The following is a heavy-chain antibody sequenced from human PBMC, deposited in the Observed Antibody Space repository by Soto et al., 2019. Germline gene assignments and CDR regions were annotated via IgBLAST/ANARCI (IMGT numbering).Heavy chain of an antibody. CDR2: IYHSGST. Sequence: SETLSLTCAVSGYSISSGYYWGWIRQPPGKGLECIGSIYHSGSTYYNPSLKSRVTISVDTSKNQFSLKLSSVTAADTAVYYCAVILTGYYPHFDYWARVTLVTVSS. CDR3: AVILTGYYPHFDY. J-gene: IGHJ4*02. D-gene: IGHD3-9*01. V-gene: IGHV4-38-2*01. CDR1: GYSISSGYY.